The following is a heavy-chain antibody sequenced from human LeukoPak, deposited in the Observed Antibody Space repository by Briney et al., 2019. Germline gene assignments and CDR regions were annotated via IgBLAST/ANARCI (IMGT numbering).Heavy chain of an antibody. CDR2: INPRGGST. J-gene: IGHJ4*02. D-gene: IGHD2-15*01. Sequence: ASVKVSCKASGYTFIDYYIQWVRQAPGQGPEWMGTINPRGGSTRHAQRFQGRVTMTRDTSTSTLYMELSSLTSEDTAVYYCARKFGGSGYYFDYWGQGTLVTVSS. CDR1: GYTFIDYY. V-gene: IGHV1-46*01. CDR3: ARKFGGSGYYFDY.